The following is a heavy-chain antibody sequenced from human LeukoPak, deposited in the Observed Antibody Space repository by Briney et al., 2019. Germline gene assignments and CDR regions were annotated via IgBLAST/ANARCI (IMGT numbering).Heavy chain of an antibody. CDR3: ARDYSSTSVLDS. V-gene: IGHV3-30*04. CDR1: GFNFSTYP. Sequence: PGGSLRLSCGASGFNFSTYPLHWVPQAPGKGLEWVAVISYDGSKKYYADSLKGRFTISRDNYKNTLFLQMNSLRAEDTAVYYCARDYSSTSVLDSWGQGTLVTVSS. CDR2: ISYDGSKK. D-gene: IGHD2-2*01. J-gene: IGHJ5*01.